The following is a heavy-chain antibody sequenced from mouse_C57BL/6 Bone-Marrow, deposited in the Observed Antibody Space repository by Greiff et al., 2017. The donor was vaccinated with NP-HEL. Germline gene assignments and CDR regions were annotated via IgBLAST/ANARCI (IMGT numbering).Heavy chain of an antibody. CDR1: GYAFSSYW. CDR3: ARVLLWLRLDY. V-gene: IGHV1-80*01. D-gene: IGHD2-2*01. CDR2: INPGDGDT. J-gene: IGHJ2*01. Sequence: VQLQESGAELAKPGASVKISCKASGYAFSSYWMHWVKQRPGQGLEWIGQINPGDGDTNYNGKFKGKATLTADKSSSTAYMQLSSLTAEDSAVYFCARVLLWLRLDYWGQGTTLTVSS.